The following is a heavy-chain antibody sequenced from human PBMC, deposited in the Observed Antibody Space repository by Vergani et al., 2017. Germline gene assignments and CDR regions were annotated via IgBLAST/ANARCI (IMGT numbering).Heavy chain of an antibody. CDR3: AAVGDNSLVADY. CDR1: GFTFTSSA. Sequence: QMQLVQSGPEVKKPGTSVKVSCKASGFTFTSSAVQWVRQARGQRLEWIGWIVVGRGNTTYAQQYQERVTITSDMSTSTAYMELSRLRSEDTAVYYCAAVGDNSLVADYWGQGTLVTVSS. J-gene: IGHJ4*02. V-gene: IGHV1-58*01. CDR2: IVVGRGNT. D-gene: IGHD2-21*02.